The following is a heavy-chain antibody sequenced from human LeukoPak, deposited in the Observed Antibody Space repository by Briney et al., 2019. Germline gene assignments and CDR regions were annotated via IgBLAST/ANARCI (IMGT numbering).Heavy chain of an antibody. CDR2: TYFSGST. D-gene: IGHD1-1*01. CDR1: GGSLSYSY. V-gene: IGHV4-59*08. J-gene: IGHJ4*02. Sequence: PSETLSLTCTVSGGSLSYSYWSWIRQPPGKGLEWIGYTYFSGSTNYNPSLKSRVTISVDTSKSQFSLRLTSVTAADRAVYYCASGRSIRYSDFWGQGVLVTVSS. CDR3: ASGRSIRYSDF.